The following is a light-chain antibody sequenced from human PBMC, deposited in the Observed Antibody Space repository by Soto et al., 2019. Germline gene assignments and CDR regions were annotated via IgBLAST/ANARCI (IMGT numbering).Light chain of an antibody. V-gene: IGKV3-20*01. Sequence: EVVLKQSPGTVSLSTGERATLSCRASQSVSNNYLAWYQQKPGQAPRLLIYGASNRATGIPDRFSGSGSGTDFTLTISRLEPEDFAVYYCQQYGSSGTFGQGTKVDI. J-gene: IGKJ1*01. CDR3: QQYGSSGT. CDR1: QSVSNNY. CDR2: GAS.